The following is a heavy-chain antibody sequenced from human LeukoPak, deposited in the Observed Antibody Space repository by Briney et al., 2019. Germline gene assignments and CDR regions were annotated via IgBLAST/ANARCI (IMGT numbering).Heavy chain of an antibody. Sequence: GGSLRLSCAASGFTFSSYWMGWLRQAPGKGLEWVANIKPDGNEIYYVDSVKGRVNISRDNAKNSVYLQMNNLRAEDTALYFCGRVISWGWFDPWGQGTLVTVSS. V-gene: IGHV3-7*01. D-gene: IGHD1-26*01. CDR2: IKPDGNEI. J-gene: IGHJ5*02. CDR1: GFTFSSYW. CDR3: GRVISWGWFDP.